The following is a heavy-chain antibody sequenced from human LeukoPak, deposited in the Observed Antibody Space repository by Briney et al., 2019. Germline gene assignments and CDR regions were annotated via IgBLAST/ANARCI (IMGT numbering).Heavy chain of an antibody. CDR3: ARDHEWELLDY. CDR2: ISGSGTGT. V-gene: IGHV3-23*01. CDR1: GFTFSNYP. D-gene: IGHD1-26*01. J-gene: IGHJ4*02. Sequence: PGGSLRLSCAASGFTFSNYPMSWVRQAPGKGLVWLSTISGSGTGTYYADSVKGRFTISRDNSKNTLYLQMNSLRAEDTAVYYCARDHEWELLDYWGQGTLVTVSS.